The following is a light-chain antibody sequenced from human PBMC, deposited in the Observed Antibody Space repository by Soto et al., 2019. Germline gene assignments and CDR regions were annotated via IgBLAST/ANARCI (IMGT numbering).Light chain of an antibody. Sequence: EIVLTQSPATLSLSPGERATLSCRASQSISSTYLAWYRQKPGQAPRHHIYAASSRATGIPDRFSGSGSGTDFTLTISRLEPEDFAVYYCQQYYASSWTFGQGTRVEIK. V-gene: IGKV3-20*01. J-gene: IGKJ1*01. CDR3: QQYYASSWT. CDR2: AAS. CDR1: QSISSTY.